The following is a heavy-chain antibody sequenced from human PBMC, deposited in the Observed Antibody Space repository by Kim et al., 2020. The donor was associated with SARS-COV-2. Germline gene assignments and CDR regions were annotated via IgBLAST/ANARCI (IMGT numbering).Heavy chain of an antibody. Sequence: PSLKSRVTISVDTSKNQFSLKLSSVTAADTAVYYCARTVFQTWGRGFFDYWGQGTLVTVSS. J-gene: IGHJ4*02. D-gene: IGHD3-16*01. CDR3: ARTVFQTWGRGFFDY. V-gene: IGHV4-59*01.